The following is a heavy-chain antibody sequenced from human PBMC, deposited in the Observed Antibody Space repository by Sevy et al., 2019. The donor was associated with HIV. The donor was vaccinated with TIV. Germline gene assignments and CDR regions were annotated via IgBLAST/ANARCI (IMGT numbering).Heavy chain of an antibody. J-gene: IGHJ5*02. D-gene: IGHD4-17*01. Sequence: GGSLRLSCAASGFTFSSYAMHWVRQPPGKGLEWVAVISYDGSNKYYADSVKGRFTISRDNSKNTLYLQVKSLRTENTAVYYCARDQHDYAGNLRTGWFDPWGQGTLVTVSS. V-gene: IGHV3-30-3*01. CDR1: GFTFSSYA. CDR3: ARDQHDYAGNLRTGWFDP. CDR2: ISYDGSNK.